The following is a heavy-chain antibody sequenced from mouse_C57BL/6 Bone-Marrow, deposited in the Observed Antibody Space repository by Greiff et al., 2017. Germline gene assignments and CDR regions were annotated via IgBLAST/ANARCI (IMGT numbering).Heavy chain of an antibody. J-gene: IGHJ2*01. V-gene: IGHV1-72*01. CDR2: IDPTSGGT. D-gene: IGHD2-13*01. Sequence: VQLQQPGAELVKPGASVTLSCKASGYTFTSYWMHWVKQRPGRGLEWIGRIDPTSGGTKYNEKFTSKATLTVDTPSRTAYMQRSSLTSEDSAVYDCARATMVRKGGDYWGQGTTLTVSS. CDR3: ARATMVRKGGDY. CDR1: GYTFTSYW.